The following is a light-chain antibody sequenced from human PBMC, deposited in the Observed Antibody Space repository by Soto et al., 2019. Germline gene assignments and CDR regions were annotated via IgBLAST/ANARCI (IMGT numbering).Light chain of an antibody. J-gene: IGLJ1*01. CDR1: SSDVGGYNY. V-gene: IGLV2-8*01. CDR3: SSYAGSNRV. CDR2: EVN. Sequence: QPVLTQPPSASGSPGQSVTISCTGTSSDVGGYNYVSWYQQYPGKAPKLMIYEVNKRPSGVPDRFSGSKSGNTASLTVSGLQAEDEADYYCSSYAGSNRVFGTGTKLTVL.